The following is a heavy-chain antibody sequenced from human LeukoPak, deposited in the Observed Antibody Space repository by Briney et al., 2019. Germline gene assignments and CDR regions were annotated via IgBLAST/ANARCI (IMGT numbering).Heavy chain of an antibody. D-gene: IGHD2-15*01. CDR3: AKEGRDSGGYNGWFEP. CDR1: GGSLTSGGYC. J-gene: IGHJ5*02. CDR2: VCHDGGT. Sequence: PSETLSLTCTVSGGSLTSGGYCWRWIRQHPGRGLEWIGYVCHDGGTSYNPSLKSRVTVAIDTSKNQFSLKLNSVTAADTAVFYCAKEGRDSGGYNGWFEPWGQGTLVTVSS. V-gene: IGHV4-31*03.